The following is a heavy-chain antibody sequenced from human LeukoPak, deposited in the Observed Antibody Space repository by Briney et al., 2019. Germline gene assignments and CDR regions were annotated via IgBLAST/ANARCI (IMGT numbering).Heavy chain of an antibody. D-gene: IGHD6-19*01. CDR2: ISYDGTNK. CDR3: ARGQWLVGYFDY. Sequence: GGSLRLSCAASGFTFSDYAMHWVRQAPGKGLEWVALISYDGTNKYYADSVKGRFTISRDNSRNTLYLQMNSLRAEDTAVYYCARGQWLVGYFDYWGQGTLVTVSS. V-gene: IGHV3-30-3*01. J-gene: IGHJ4*02. CDR1: GFTFSDYA.